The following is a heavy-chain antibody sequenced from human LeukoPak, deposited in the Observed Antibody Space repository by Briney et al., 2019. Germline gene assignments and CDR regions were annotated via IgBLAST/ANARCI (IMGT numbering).Heavy chain of an antibody. J-gene: IGHJ4*02. CDR2: INHSGST. Sequence: SETLSLTCAVYGGSFSGYYWSWIRQPPGKGLEWIGEINHSGSTNYNPSLKSRVTISVDTSKNQFSLKLSSVTAADTAAYYCTLTWGDYWGQGTLVTVSS. CDR3: TLTWGDY. V-gene: IGHV4-34*01. CDR1: GGSFSGYY. D-gene: IGHD1-26*01.